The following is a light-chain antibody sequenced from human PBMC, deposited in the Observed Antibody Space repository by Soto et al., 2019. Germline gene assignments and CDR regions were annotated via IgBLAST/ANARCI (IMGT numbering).Light chain of an antibody. V-gene: IGLV1-51*01. CDR3: GTWDSGAV. J-gene: IGLJ2*01. Sequence: QSVLTQPPSVSAAPGQKVTISCSGSSSNIGNNYVSWYQQLPGTAPKLLIYDNNKRPSGIPDRFSGSKSGTSATLGITGLQTGDEADYYCGTWDSGAVFGGGTQLTVL. CDR2: DNN. CDR1: SSNIGNNY.